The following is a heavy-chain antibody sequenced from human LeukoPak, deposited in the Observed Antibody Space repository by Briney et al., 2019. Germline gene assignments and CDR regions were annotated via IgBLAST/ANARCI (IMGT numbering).Heavy chain of an antibody. D-gene: IGHD3-3*01. CDR2: ISWNSGSI. CDR3: AKDMGRFLEWSHYNYYGMDV. Sequence: PGGSLRLSCAASGFTFDDYAMHWVRQAPGKGLEWVSGISWNSGSIGYADSVKGRFTISRDNAKNSLYLQMNSLRAEDTALYYCAKDMGRFLEWSHYNYYGMDVWGQGTTVTVSS. J-gene: IGHJ6*02. V-gene: IGHV3-9*01. CDR1: GFTFDDYA.